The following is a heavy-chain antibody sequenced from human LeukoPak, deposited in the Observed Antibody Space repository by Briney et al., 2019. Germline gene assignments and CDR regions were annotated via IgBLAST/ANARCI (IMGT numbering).Heavy chain of an antibody. J-gene: IGHJ3*02. D-gene: IGHD3-10*01. CDR1: GFTFSSYA. V-gene: IGHV3-23*01. CDR3: ARVLGITMVLGAFDI. CDR2: ISGSGGST. Sequence: PGGSLRLSCAASGFTFSSYAMSWVRQAPGKGLEWVSAISGSGGSTYYSDSVKGRFTISRDNSKNTLYLQMNSLRAEDTAVYYCARVLGITMVLGAFDIWGQGTMVTVSS.